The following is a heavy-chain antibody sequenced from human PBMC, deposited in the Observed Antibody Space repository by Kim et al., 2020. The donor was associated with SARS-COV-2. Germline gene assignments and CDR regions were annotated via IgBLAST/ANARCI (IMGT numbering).Heavy chain of an antibody. D-gene: IGHD1-1*01. V-gene: IGHV1-3*01. Sequence: QKFQGRVTITRDTSASTAYMELSSLRSEDTAVYYCARELDTAYYYYGMDVWGQGTTVTVSS. CDR3: ARELDTAYYYYGMDV. J-gene: IGHJ6*02.